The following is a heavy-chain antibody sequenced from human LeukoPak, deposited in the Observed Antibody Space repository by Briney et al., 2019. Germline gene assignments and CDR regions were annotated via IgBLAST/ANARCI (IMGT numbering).Heavy chain of an antibody. D-gene: IGHD1-26*01. CDR3: ARVRGEYSGSFQYYFDY. CDR1: GGSISSGGYY. CDR2: IYHSGST. V-gene: IGHV4-30-2*01. Sequence: PSETLSLTCTVSGGSISSGGYYWSWIRQPPGKGLEWIGYIYHSGSTYYNPSLKSRVTISVDRSKNQFSLKLSSATAADTAVYYCARVRGEYSGSFQYYFDYWGQGTLVTVSS. J-gene: IGHJ4*02.